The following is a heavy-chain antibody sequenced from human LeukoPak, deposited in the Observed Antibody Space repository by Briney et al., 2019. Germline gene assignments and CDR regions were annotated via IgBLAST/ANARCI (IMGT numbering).Heavy chain of an antibody. J-gene: IGHJ4*02. V-gene: IGHV3-21*01. Sequence: GGSLRLSCAASGFTFRSYAMSWVRQAPGKGLEWVSSISSSTYIYYADSVKGRFTISRDNAKNSLYLQMNSLRAEDTAVYYCARDYDSSYYWFDYWGQGTLVTVSS. D-gene: IGHD3-22*01. CDR2: ISSSTYI. CDR3: ARDYDSSYYWFDY. CDR1: GFTFRSYA.